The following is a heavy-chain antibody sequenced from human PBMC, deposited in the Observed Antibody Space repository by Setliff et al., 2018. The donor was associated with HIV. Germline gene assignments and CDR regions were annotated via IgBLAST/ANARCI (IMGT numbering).Heavy chain of an antibody. V-gene: IGHV3-43*01. J-gene: IGHJ4*02. D-gene: IGHD5-12*01. CDR2: ISWDGSST. Sequence: GGSLRLSCGASGFTFDDYTMHWVRQVPGKGLEWLSLISWDGSSTYYADSVKGRFTISRDNSKNSLYLQMNSLTTEDTGLYYCAKDGWGYDYVGAYYFDYWGQGTPVTAPQ. CDR3: AKDGWGYDYVGAYYFDY. CDR1: GFTFDDYT.